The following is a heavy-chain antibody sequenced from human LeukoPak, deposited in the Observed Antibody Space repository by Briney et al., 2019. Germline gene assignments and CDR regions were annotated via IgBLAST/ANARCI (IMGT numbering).Heavy chain of an antibody. D-gene: IGHD6-13*01. CDR2: INPSGGST. CDR1: GYTYTSYY. J-gene: IGHJ6*02. V-gene: IGHV1-46*01. CDR3: ARDLAIAAAAAYYYYGMDV. Sequence: ASVKVSCKASGYTYTSYYMHWVRQAPGQGFEWMGIINPSGGSTSYAQKFQGRVTMTRDTSTSTVYMELSSLRSEDTAVYYCARDLAIAAAAAYYYYGMDVWGQGTTVTVSS.